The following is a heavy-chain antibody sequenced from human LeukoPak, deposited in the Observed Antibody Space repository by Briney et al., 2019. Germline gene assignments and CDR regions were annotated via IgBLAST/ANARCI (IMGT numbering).Heavy chain of an antibody. J-gene: IGHJ5*02. Sequence: RSSVKVSCKASGYTFTSYGISWVRQAPGQGLEWMGWISAYNGNTNYAQKLQGRVTMTTDTSTSTAYMELRSLRSEDTAVYYCARMSYYDSSGDNWFDPWGQGTLVTVSS. CDR2: ISAYNGNT. V-gene: IGHV1-18*01. CDR1: GYTFTSYG. D-gene: IGHD3-22*01. CDR3: ARMSYYDSSGDNWFDP.